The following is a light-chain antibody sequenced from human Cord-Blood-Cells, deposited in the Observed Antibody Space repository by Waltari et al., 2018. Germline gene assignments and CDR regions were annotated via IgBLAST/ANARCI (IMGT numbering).Light chain of an antibody. CDR3: CSYAGRYTWV. J-gene: IGLJ3*02. CDR2: DVS. Sequence: QSALTQPRSVSGSPGQSVTISCTGTSSDVGGYNYVSWYQQHPGKAPKLMIYDVSKRASGVPGRFAGSKAGTTASLAISGLQAEDEADYYCCSYAGRYTWVFGGGTKLTVL. V-gene: IGLV2-11*01. CDR1: SSDVGGYNY.